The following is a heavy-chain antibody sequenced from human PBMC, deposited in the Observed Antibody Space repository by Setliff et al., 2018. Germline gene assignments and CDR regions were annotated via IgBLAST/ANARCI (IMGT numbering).Heavy chain of an antibody. J-gene: IGHJ4*02. V-gene: IGHV3-7*01. CDR3: AKVIGGYPPKPSDY. CDR1: GGSISSYY. Sequence: ETLSLTCTVSGGSISSYYWSWIRQPPGKGLEWVANIKEDGSEQYYVDSVWGRFSISRDNARNSVFLEMSSLRPEDTAVYYCAKVIGGYPPKPSDYWGQGTLVTVSS. CDR2: IKEDGSEQ. D-gene: IGHD3-16*02.